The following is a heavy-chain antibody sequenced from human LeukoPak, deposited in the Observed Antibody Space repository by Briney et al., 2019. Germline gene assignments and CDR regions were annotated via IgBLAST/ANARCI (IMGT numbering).Heavy chain of an antibody. J-gene: IGHJ4*02. CDR1: GYTFTGYY. CDR2: INPNINGT. V-gene: IGHV1-2*02. D-gene: IGHD6-25*01. Sequence: ASVKVSCKASGYTFTGYYIHWVRQAPGQGLEWMGWINPNINGTNYAQKFQGRVTMTGDRSISTAYMELSRLRSDDTAVYYCARERTPGSGYGVDYWGQGTVVTVSS. CDR3: ARERTPGSGYGVDY.